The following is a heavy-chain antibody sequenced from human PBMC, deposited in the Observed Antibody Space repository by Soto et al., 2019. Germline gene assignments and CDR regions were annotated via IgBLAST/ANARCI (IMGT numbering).Heavy chain of an antibody. Sequence: GGSLRLSCAASGFTFSSYAMSWVRQAPGKGLEWVSAISGSGGSTYYADSGKGRFTISSDNSKNTLYLQMNSLRAEDTAVYYCAKDLLWFGEQWGVYWGQGTLVTVSS. V-gene: IGHV3-23*01. CDR3: AKDLLWFGEQWGVY. CDR1: GFTFSSYA. J-gene: IGHJ4*02. D-gene: IGHD3-10*01. CDR2: ISGSGGST.